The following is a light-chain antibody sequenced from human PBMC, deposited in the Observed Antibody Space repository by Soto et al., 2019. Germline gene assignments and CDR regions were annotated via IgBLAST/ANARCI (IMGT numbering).Light chain of an antibody. CDR1: QSISSY. J-gene: IGKJ5*01. CDR3: QQIYSTAST. Sequence: DIQMTQSPSSLSASVGARVTITCRASQSISSYLNWYQQKPGKAPNLLIYAASSLQSGVPSRFSGSGSGTDLTLTISSLQPEDFATYYCQQIYSTASTFGQGTRLEIK. V-gene: IGKV1-39*01. CDR2: AAS.